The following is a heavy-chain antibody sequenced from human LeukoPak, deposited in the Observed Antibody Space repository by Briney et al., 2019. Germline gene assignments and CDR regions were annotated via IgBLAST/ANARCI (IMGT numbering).Heavy chain of an antibody. CDR2: MNPNSGNT. D-gene: IGHD4-23*01. J-gene: IGHJ6*03. Sequence: GASVKVSCKASGYTFTSYDINWVRQATGQGLEWIGWMNPNSGNTGYAQKFQGRVTMTRNTSISTAYMELSSLRSEDTAVYYCARVGGQNYYYYYYMDVWGKGTTVTVSS. CDR1: GYTFTSYD. V-gene: IGHV1-8*01. CDR3: ARVGGQNYYYYYYMDV.